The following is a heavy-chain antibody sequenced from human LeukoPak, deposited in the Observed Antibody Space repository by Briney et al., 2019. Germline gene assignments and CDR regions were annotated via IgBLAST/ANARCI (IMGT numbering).Heavy chain of an antibody. Sequence: PSETPSLTCTVSGGSISSYYWSWIRQPPGKGLEWIGYIYYSGSTNYNPSLKSRVTISVDTSKNQFSLKLSSVTAADTAVYYCARGLGMATSDYWGQGTLVTVSS. V-gene: IGHV4-59*01. D-gene: IGHD5-24*01. CDR1: GGSISSYY. CDR3: ARGLGMATSDY. J-gene: IGHJ4*02. CDR2: IYYSGST.